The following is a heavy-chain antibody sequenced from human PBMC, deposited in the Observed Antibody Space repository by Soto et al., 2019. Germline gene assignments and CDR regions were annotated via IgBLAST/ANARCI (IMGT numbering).Heavy chain of an antibody. CDR3: ARGRYGDY. V-gene: IGHV1-18*01. J-gene: IGHJ4*02. CDR2: ISAHNGNT. Sequence: QVHLVQSGAEVKKPGASVKVSCKASGYTFTSYGITWVRQAPGQGLEWMGWISAHNGNTDYAQKLQGRVIVTRDTSARTAYMELRSMRSDDTAAYYCARGRYGDYWGQGALVTVSS. D-gene: IGHD1-1*01. CDR1: GYTFTSYG.